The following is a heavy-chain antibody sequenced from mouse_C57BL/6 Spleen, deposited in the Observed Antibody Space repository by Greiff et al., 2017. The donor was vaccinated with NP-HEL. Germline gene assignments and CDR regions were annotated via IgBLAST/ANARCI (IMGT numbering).Heavy chain of an antibody. CDR3: ARTITTVVAGFDY. CDR1: GYTFTDYN. J-gene: IGHJ2*01. D-gene: IGHD1-1*01. CDR2: INPNNGGT. Sequence: EVQLKQSGPELVKPGASVKIPCKASGYTFTDYNMDWVKQSHGKSLEWIGDINPNNGGTIYNQKFKGKATLTVDKSSSTAYMELRSLTSEDTAVYYCARTITTVVAGFDYWGQGTTLTVSS. V-gene: IGHV1-18*01.